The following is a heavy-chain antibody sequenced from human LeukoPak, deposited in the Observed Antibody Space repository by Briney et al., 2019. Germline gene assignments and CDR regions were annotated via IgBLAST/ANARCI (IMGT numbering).Heavy chain of an antibody. CDR2: ISYDGSNK. CDR3: ARADYGDYIYYYYCGMDV. J-gene: IGHJ6*02. V-gene: IGHV3-30-3*01. CDR1: GFTFSSYA. D-gene: IGHD4-17*01. Sequence: PGGSLRLSCAASGFTFSSYAMHWVRQAPGKGLEWMAVISYDGSNKYYAASVKGRFTISRDNSKNTLYLQMNSLRAEDTAVYYCARADYGDYIYYYYCGMDVWGQGTTVTVSS.